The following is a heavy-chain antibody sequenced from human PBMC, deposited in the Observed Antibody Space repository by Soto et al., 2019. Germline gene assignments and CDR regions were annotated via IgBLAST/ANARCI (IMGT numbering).Heavy chain of an antibody. V-gene: IGHV3-23*01. Sequence: GGSLILSFAASQLTFINHAITPVLQALGEGLEWVSTISGNDANTHYGDSVKGRFSIHRNNSKNTLYIQMNSIRADDPAVYYCAKDYGSSRYFFDYWGQGVLVT. J-gene: IGHJ4*02. CDR1: QLTFINHA. D-gene: IGHD6-19*01. CDR3: AKDYGSSRYFFDY. CDR2: ISGNDANT.